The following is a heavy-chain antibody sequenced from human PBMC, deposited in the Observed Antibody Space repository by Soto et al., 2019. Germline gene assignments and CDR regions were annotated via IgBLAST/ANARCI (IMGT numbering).Heavy chain of an antibody. V-gene: IGHV3-23*01. D-gene: IGHD3-10*01. CDR3: AHPRGFGVFDAYDI. CDR2: ISGSGGST. Sequence: PXVSLRLSCAASGFSFSTYSMSWVRQAPGKGLVWVSAISGSGGSTFYADSVKGRFTISRDNSLNTLYLQMNSLRTEDTAVYYCAHPRGFGVFDAYDIWGQGTMVTVS. CDR1: GFSFSTYS. J-gene: IGHJ3*02.